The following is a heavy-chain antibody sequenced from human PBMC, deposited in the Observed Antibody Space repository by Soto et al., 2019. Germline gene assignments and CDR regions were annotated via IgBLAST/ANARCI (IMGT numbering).Heavy chain of an antibody. V-gene: IGHV4-30-4*01. CDR3: ASSPKGTNFDY. Sequence: QVQLQESGPGLVKPSQTLSLTCTVSGGSISSGDYYWTWIRQPPGKGLEWIGYIYYSGSTYYNPSGKSGVTISVHTSKNQFSLKLSSVTAADTAVYYCASSPKGTNFDYWGQGTLVTVSS. CDR2: IYYSGST. J-gene: IGHJ4*02. CDR1: GGSISSGDYY. D-gene: IGHD2-8*01.